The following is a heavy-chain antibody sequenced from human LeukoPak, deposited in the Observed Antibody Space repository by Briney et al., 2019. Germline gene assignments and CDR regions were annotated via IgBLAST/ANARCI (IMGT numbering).Heavy chain of an antibody. Sequence: ASVQVSCKASGGTFSSYAISWVRQAPGQGLEWMGGIIPIFGTANYAQKFQGRVTITADESTSTAYMELSSLRSEDTAVYYCARDAYYYDSSGWRGYYFDYWGQGTLVTVSS. D-gene: IGHD3-22*01. V-gene: IGHV1-69*13. CDR1: GGTFSSYA. CDR2: IIPIFGTA. CDR3: ARDAYYYDSSGWRGYYFDY. J-gene: IGHJ4*02.